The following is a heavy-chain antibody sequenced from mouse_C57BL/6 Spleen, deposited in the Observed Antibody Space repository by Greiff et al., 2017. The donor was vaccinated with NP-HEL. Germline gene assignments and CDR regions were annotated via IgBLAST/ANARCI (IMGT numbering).Heavy chain of an antibody. CDR3: ARPGQLRPFAY. D-gene: IGHD3-2*02. Sequence: EVKLVESGGGLVKPGGSLKLSCAASGFTFSDYGMHWVRQAPEKGLEWVAYISSGSSTIYYADTVKGRFTISRDNAKNTLFLQMTSLRSEDTAMYYCARPGQLRPFAYWGQGTLVTVSA. V-gene: IGHV5-17*01. CDR1: GFTFSDYG. J-gene: IGHJ3*01. CDR2: ISSGSSTI.